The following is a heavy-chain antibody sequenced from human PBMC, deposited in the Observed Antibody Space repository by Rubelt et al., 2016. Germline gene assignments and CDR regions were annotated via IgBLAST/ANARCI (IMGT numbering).Heavy chain of an antibody. CDR2: ISGSGGST. Sequence: VHQAPGTGLEWVSAISGSGGSTYYADSVKGRFTISRDNSKNTLYLQMNSLRAEDTAVYYCAKDSSGWAAEYFQHWGQGTLVTVSS. CDR3: AKDSSGWAAEYFQH. D-gene: IGHD6-19*01. V-gene: IGHV3-23*01. J-gene: IGHJ1*01.